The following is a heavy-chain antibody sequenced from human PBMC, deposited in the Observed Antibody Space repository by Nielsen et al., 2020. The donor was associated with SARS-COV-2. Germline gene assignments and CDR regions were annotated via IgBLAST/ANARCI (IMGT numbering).Heavy chain of an antibody. Sequence: WIRQPPGKGLEWIGEIYHSGSTNYNPSLKSRVTISLDTTKNQFSLKVTSVTAADTAVYYCARDRRDLVPDYYLDQSFYGLDVWGQGTTVTVSS. J-gene: IGHJ6*02. V-gene: IGHV4-4*02. CDR3: ARDRRDLVPDYYLDQSFYGLDV. D-gene: IGHD3-9*01. CDR2: IYHSGST.